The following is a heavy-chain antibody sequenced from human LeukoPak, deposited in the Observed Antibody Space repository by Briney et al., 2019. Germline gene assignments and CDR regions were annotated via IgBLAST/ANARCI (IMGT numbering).Heavy chain of an antibody. CDR3: ARRDDYGDP. D-gene: IGHD4-17*01. J-gene: IGHJ5*02. Sequence: SETLSLTCAVYGGSFSGYFWSWIRQPPGKGLEWIGEINRGGSTNNNPSLKSRVTISVDTSKNQFSLKLSSVTAADTAVYYCARRDDYGDPWGQGTLVTVSS. CDR2: INRGGST. CDR1: GGSFSGYF. V-gene: IGHV4-34*01.